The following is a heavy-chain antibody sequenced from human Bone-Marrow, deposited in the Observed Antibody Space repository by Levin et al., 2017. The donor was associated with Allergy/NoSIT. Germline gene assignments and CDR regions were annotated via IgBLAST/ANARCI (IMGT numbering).Heavy chain of an antibody. CDR3: ARELAAAGRGWFDP. CDR2: IIPLFGTA. D-gene: IGHD6-13*01. Sequence: GASVKVSCKASGVTFSNYPISWVRQAPGQGLEWMGGIIPLFGTADYAQKFQGRVTMTADESTSTAYMELSTLRSEDTAVYYCARELAAAGRGWFDPWGQGTLVTVSS. J-gene: IGHJ5*02. V-gene: IGHV1-69*13. CDR1: GVTFSNYP.